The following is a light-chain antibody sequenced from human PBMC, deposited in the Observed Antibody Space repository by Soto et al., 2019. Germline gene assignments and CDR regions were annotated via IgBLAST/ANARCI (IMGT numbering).Light chain of an antibody. CDR1: QSVGTNY. Sequence: EIVLTQSPGTVSLSPGERATLSCRASQSVGTNYLAWYQKKRGQAPRLLISGASRRATGVLDRFSGSGTGTDFSLTISRQEPEDSAVYYCQQYGSSPLTFGQGTKLEIK. J-gene: IGKJ2*01. CDR2: GAS. V-gene: IGKV3-20*01. CDR3: QQYGSSPLT.